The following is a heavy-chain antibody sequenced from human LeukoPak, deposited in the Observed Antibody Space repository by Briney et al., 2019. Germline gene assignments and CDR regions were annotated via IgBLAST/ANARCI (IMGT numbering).Heavy chain of an antibody. V-gene: IGHV4-61*01. D-gene: IGHD6-13*01. Sequence: SETLSLTCTVSGGSVSSGSYYWSWIRQPPGKGLEWIGYIYYSGSTNYNPSLKSRVTISVDTSKNQFSLKLSSVTAADTAVYYCARDLRIAAAGRLDPWGQGTLVTVSS. CDR2: IYYSGST. J-gene: IGHJ5*02. CDR1: GGSVSSGSYY. CDR3: ARDLRIAAAGRLDP.